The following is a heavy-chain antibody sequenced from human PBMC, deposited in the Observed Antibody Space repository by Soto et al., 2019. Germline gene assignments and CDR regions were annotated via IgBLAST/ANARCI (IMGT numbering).Heavy chain of an antibody. V-gene: IGHV1-3*01. Sequence: QVQLVQSGAEVKKPGASVKVSCKASGYIFSSYPMHWVRQAPGQRLEWMGWINAGTGNPEYAQKFQDKITMTRDRSASTVYMELSSLRSEDTAVYFCARAMIVVVTEYYFDHWGQGTLVTVSS. CDR1: GYIFSSYP. D-gene: IGHD3-22*01. J-gene: IGHJ4*02. CDR3: ARAMIVVVTEYYFDH. CDR2: INAGTGNP.